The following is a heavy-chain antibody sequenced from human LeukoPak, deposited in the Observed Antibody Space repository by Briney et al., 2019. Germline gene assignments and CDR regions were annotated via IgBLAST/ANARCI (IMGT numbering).Heavy chain of an antibody. D-gene: IGHD3-3*01. CDR2: INSDGSST. Sequence: GGSLRLSCAASGFTFSSYWMHWVRQAPGKGLVWVSRINSDGSSTTYADSVKGRFTISRDNSKNTLYLQMNSLRAEDTAVYYCAKEVGLRFLEWSYFDYWGQGTLVTVSS. CDR3: AKEVGLRFLEWSYFDY. CDR1: GFTFSSYW. V-gene: IGHV3-74*01. J-gene: IGHJ4*02.